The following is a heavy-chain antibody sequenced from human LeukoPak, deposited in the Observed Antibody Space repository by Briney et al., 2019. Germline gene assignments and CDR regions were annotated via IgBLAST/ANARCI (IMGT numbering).Heavy chain of an antibody. CDR3: ARGSAWYFIY. CDR1: GGSVSRGGSY. D-gene: IGHD6-19*01. Sequence: SETLSLTCTVSGGSVSRGGSYWSWIRQPPGKGLEWLGYIYYNGNTNFNPSLESRITISVDTSKNQFSLKLSSVTAADTALYYCARGSAWYFIYWGQGTLVTVSS. CDR2: IYYNGNT. J-gene: IGHJ4*02. V-gene: IGHV4-61*08.